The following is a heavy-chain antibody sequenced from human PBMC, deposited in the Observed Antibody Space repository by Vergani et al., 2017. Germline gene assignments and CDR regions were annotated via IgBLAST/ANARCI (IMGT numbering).Heavy chain of an antibody. CDR2: INHSGST. CDR1: GGSFSGYY. CDR3: ARIQLWLRDFDY. D-gene: IGHD5-18*01. J-gene: IGHJ4*02. Sequence: QLQLQESGPGLVKPSETLSLTCAVYGGSFSGYYWSWIRQPPGKGLEWIGEINHSGSTNYNPSLKSRVTISVDTSKNQFSLKLSSVTAADTAVYYCARIQLWLRDFDYWGQGTLVTVSS. V-gene: IGHV4-34*01.